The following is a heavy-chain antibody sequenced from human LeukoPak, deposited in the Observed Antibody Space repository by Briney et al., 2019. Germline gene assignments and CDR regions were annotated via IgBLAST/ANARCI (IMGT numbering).Heavy chain of an antibody. J-gene: IGHJ4*02. Sequence: GGSLRLSCAASGFTFSSYRMTWVRQAPGKGLEWVANMDEDGGDIYYVDSVKGRFTISRDNAKKSLYLQMNSLRAEDTAVYYCARVGTNSWYVWGQGTLVTVSS. CDR2: MDEDGGDI. D-gene: IGHD6-13*01. V-gene: IGHV3-7*01. CDR1: GFTFSSYR. CDR3: ARVGTNSWYV.